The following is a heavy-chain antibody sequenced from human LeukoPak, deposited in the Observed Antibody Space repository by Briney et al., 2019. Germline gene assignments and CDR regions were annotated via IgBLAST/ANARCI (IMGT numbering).Heavy chain of an antibody. CDR3: ARHVILGNWFDP. V-gene: IGHV4-39*01. CDR1: GGSISSSSYY. CDR2: IYYSGST. D-gene: IGHD2/OR15-2a*01. J-gene: IGHJ5*02. Sequence: SETLSLTCTVSGGSISSSSYYWGWIRQPPGKGLEWIGSIYYSGSTYYNPSLKSRVTISVDTSKNQFSLKLGSVTAADTAVYYCARHVILGNWFDPWGQGTLVTVSS.